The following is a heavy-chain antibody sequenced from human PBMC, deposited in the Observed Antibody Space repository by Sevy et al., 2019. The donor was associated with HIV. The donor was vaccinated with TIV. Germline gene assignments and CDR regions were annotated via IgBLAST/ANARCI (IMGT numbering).Heavy chain of an antibody. D-gene: IGHD3-10*01. CDR1: GFIVSSNY. CDR3: ARGLIFGESWYGMDV. CDR2: IYSDGNR. V-gene: IGHV3-53*01. J-gene: IGHJ6*02. Sequence: GESLKISCAASGFIVSSNYMTWVRQAPGKGLEWVSVIYSDGNRHYADSLKGRFIISRDNYKNTVYLQMNRLGVEDTAVYYCARGLIFGESWYGMDVWGQGTTVTVSS.